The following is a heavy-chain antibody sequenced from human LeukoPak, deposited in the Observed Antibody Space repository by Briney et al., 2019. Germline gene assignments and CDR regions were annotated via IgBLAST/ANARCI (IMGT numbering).Heavy chain of an antibody. Sequence: PSETLSLTCTVSGGSISSSSYYWGWIRQPPGKGLEWIGSIYYSGSTYYNPSLKSRVTISVDTSKNQFSLKLSSVTAADTAVYYCARTLREAFDYWGQGTLVTVSS. CDR1: GGSISSSSYY. D-gene: IGHD4-17*01. CDR2: IYYSGST. J-gene: IGHJ4*02. V-gene: IGHV4-39*07. CDR3: ARTLREAFDY.